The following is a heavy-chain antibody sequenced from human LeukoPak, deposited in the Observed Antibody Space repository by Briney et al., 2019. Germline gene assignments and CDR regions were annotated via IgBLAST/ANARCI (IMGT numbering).Heavy chain of an antibody. CDR3: AKGRYYYDNSDAFEI. D-gene: IGHD3-22*01. CDR1: GFTFSSYA. J-gene: IGHJ3*02. V-gene: IGHV3-23*01. CDR2: ISGSGSST. Sequence: TGGSLRLSCAASGFTFSSYAMNWVRQPPEEGLEWVSTISGSGSSTYYADSVKGRFTISRDNSKNTLYLQMNSLRAEDTAVYHCAKGRYYYDNSDAFEIWGQGTMVTVSS.